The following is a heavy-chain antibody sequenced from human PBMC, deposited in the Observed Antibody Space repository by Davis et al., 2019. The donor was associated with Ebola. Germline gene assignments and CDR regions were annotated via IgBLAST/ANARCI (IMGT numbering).Heavy chain of an antibody. D-gene: IGHD2-21*01. V-gene: IGHV3-30*03. CDR2: VSHSEREK. J-gene: IGHJ4*02. CDR1: GFTFRNYG. CDR3: ARHIISAFDY. Sequence: PGGSLRLSCAASGFTFRNYGMHWVRQAPGKGLEWVAVVSHSEREKFYADSVKGRFTISRENSENTLFLQMNSLRAEDTAVYYCARHIISAFDYWGQGALVTVSS.